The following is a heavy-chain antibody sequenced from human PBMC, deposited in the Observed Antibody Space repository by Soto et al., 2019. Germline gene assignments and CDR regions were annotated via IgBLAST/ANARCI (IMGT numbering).Heavy chain of an antibody. J-gene: IGHJ4*02. D-gene: IGHD2-21*01. CDR3: ERQYSMATNAAYLEY. Sequence: SETLSLTCTVSGGSISNYYWTWIRQPAGKGLEWIGYIHDSGGTNYNPSLKSRVTISVDTSKNQVSLKMKSVTAADTAVYYCERQYSMATNAAYLEYWGQGTLVTVSS. V-gene: IGHV4-59*08. CDR1: GGSISNYY. CDR2: IHDSGGT.